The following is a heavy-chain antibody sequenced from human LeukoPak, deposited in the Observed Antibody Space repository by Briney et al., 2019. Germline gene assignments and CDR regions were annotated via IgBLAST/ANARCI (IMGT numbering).Heavy chain of an antibody. CDR1: GYRFSNYW. V-gene: IGHV5-51*01. CDR3: ARRDGYNSAVDY. CDR2: IYPGDSDT. J-gene: IGHJ4*02. D-gene: IGHD5-24*01. Sequence: LGGSLKFSCKGSGYRFSNYWIGWVRQMPGKGLEWMGIIYPGDSDTRYSPSFQGQVTISVDKSINTAYLQWSSLRASDTAMYYCARRDGYNSAVDYWGQGTLVTVSS.